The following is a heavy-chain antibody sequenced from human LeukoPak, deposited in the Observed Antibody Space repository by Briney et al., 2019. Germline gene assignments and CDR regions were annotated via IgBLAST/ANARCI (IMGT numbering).Heavy chain of an antibody. CDR1: GFTFSDNV. Sequence: PGGSLRLSCTASGFTFSDNVMSWIRQPPGKGLEWIGEINHSGSTNYNPSLKSRVTISVDTSRNQFSLKLSSVTAADTAVYYCARHSYYDSSGYQYYFDYWGQGTLVTVSS. V-gene: IGHV4-34*01. CDR2: INHSGST. J-gene: IGHJ4*02. D-gene: IGHD3-22*01. CDR3: ARHSYYDSSGYQYYFDY.